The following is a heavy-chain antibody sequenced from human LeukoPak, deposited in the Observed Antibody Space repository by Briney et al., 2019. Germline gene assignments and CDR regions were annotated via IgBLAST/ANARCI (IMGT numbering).Heavy chain of an antibody. J-gene: IGHJ4*02. D-gene: IGHD3-3*01. Sequence: PGGSLRLSCAASGFTFSSYWMSWVRQAPGKGLEWVANIKQDGSEKYYVDSVKGRFTISRDNAKNSLYLQMNSLRAEDTAVYYCARIAAGSGYYYKGWGQGTLVTVSS. CDR1: GFTFSSYW. V-gene: IGHV3-7*01. CDR3: ARIAAGSGYYYKG. CDR2: IKQDGSEK.